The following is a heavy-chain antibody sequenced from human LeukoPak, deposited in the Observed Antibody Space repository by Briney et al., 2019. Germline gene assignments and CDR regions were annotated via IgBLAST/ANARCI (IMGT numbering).Heavy chain of an antibody. V-gene: IGHV4-61*01. CDR3: ARYGLVEFRNAFQY. J-gene: IGHJ1*01. CDR1: GASITTTNFW. CDR2: IHDRGSD. Sequence: SETLSLTCSVSGASITTTNFWWTWLRQSPGRELEWIGYIHDRGSDKYNPALESRATLSVDTSKNQFSLKLNSVTAADTAVYYCARYGLVEFRNAFQYWGQGILVSVSS. D-gene: IGHD6-6*01.